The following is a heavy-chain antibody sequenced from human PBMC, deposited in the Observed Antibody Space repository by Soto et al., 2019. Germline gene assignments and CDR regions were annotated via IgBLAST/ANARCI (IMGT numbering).Heavy chain of an antibody. D-gene: IGHD3-22*01. CDR3: ATLYYYYSSGYREMAFDI. J-gene: IGHJ3*02. Sequence: ASVKVSCKVSGYTLTELSMHWVRQAPGKGLEWMGGFDPEDGETIYAQKFQGRVTMTEDTSTDTAYMELSSLRSEDTAVYYCATLYYYYSSGYREMAFDIWGQGTMVTVSS. CDR1: GYTLTELS. CDR2: FDPEDGET. V-gene: IGHV1-24*01.